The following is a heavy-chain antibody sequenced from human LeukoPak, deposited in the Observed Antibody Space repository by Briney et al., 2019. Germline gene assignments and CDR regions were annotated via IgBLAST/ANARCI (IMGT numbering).Heavy chain of an antibody. Sequence: GGSLRLSCAASGFTFSTYWMSWVRQTPEKGLEFVVNIKQDGSVKNYMDSLKGRSTISRDNSKNTLYLQMNSPRAEDTAVYYCAKPHGSGYYYFLDYWGQGTLVTVSS. CDR1: GFTFSTYW. D-gene: IGHD3-22*01. J-gene: IGHJ4*02. CDR2: IKQDGSVK. V-gene: IGHV3-7*03. CDR3: AKPHGSGYYYFLDY.